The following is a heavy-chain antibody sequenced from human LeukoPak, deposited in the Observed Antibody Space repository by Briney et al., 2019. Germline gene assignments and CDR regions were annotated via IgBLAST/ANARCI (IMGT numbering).Heavy chain of an antibody. CDR1: GFTFSSYE. V-gene: IGHV3-48*03. Sequence: GGSLRLSCAASGFTFSSYEMNWVRQAPGKGLEWVSYISSSGSTIYYADSVKGRFTISRDNAKNSLYLQMNSLRAEDTAVYYCARGAYGSGSSASDFDYWGRGTLVTVSS. J-gene: IGHJ4*01. D-gene: IGHD3-10*01. CDR3: ARGAYGSGSSASDFDY. CDR2: ISSSGSTI.